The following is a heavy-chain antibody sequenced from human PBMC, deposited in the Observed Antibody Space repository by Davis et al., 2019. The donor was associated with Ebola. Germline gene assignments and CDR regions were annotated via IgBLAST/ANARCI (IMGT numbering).Heavy chain of an antibody. Sequence: GESLKISCAASGFTFSSYAMHWVRQAPGKGLEWVAVISYDGSNKYYADSVKGRFTISRDNSKNTLYLQMNSLRAEDTAVYYCAKTLRFLEWLQPADYYYGMDVWGKGTTVTVSS. J-gene: IGHJ6*04. CDR1: GFTFSSYA. D-gene: IGHD3-3*01. V-gene: IGHV3-30*04. CDR3: AKTLRFLEWLQPADYYYGMDV. CDR2: ISYDGSNK.